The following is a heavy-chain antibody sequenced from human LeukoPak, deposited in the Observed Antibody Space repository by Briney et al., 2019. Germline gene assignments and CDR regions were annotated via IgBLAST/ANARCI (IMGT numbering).Heavy chain of an antibody. CDR3: ARGRSGSSPVLDYYMDV. D-gene: IGHD6-19*01. Sequence: PGGSLRLSCAVSRFTFSTYAMSWVRQAPGMGLEWVSVITGSGTDTYYADSVKGRFTISRDNSKNTLYLQMNSLRGDDTAVYYCARGRSGSSPVLDYYMDVWGKGTTVTVSS. J-gene: IGHJ6*03. CDR2: ITGSGTDT. V-gene: IGHV3-23*01. CDR1: RFTFSTYA.